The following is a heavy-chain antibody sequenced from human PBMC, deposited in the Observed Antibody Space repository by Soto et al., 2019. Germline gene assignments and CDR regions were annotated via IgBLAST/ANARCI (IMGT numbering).Heavy chain of an antibody. CDR3: ARDGDRGDNAFDI. D-gene: IGHD2-21*02. CDR1: GGTFSSYA. Sequence: QVQLVQSGAEVKKPGSSVKVSCKASGGTFSSYAISWVRQAPGQGLEWMGGIIPIFGTANYAQKFQGRVTITADETTSTADMELSSMRSEDTAVYYCARDGDRGDNAFDIWGQGTMVTVSS. J-gene: IGHJ3*02. CDR2: IIPIFGTA. V-gene: IGHV1-69*12.